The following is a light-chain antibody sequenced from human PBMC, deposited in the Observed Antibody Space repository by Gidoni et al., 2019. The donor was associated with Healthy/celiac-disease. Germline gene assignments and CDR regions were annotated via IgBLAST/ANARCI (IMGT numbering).Light chain of an antibody. J-gene: IGKJ2*01. CDR2: DAS. CDR3: QQRSNWPQYT. V-gene: IGKV3-11*01. CDR1: QSVSSY. Sequence: EIVLTQSPATLSLSPGERATLSCRASQSVSSYLAWYQQKPGQAPRLLIYDASNRATGIPARFSGSGSGTDFTLTISSLEPEDFAVYYCQQRSNWPQYTFXQXTNLEIK.